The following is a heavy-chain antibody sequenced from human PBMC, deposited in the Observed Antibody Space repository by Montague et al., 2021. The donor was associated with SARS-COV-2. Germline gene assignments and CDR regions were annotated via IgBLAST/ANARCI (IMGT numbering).Heavy chain of an antibody. J-gene: IGHJ4*02. CDR1: GGSISRYY. CDR3: ARSRENDDILTGYTYYSDY. CDR2: IYYSWST. D-gene: IGHD3-9*01. V-gene: IGHV4-59*01. Sequence: SETLSLTCTVSGGSISRYYWNWIRQPQGKGLEWIAFIYYSWSTNYNPSLKSRVTISVDTSKNQFTLKLSSVTAADTAVYYCARSRENDDILTGYTYYSDYWGQGTVVTVSS.